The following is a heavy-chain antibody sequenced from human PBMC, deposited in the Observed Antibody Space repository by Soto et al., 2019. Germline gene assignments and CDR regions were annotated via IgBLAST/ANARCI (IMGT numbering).Heavy chain of an antibody. J-gene: IGHJ4*02. CDR1: GYIFTNYA. Sequence: QVPLVQSGAEVKKPGASVKVSCKASGYIFTNYAINWVRQTPGQRLEWMGWINAGNGNTKYSQKFQGRVTITRDTSASTANMELSSLRSADTAVYYCARGDYYDTHDYWGQGTLVTVSS. CDR2: INAGNGNT. D-gene: IGHD3-22*01. V-gene: IGHV1-3*01. CDR3: ARGDYYDTHDY.